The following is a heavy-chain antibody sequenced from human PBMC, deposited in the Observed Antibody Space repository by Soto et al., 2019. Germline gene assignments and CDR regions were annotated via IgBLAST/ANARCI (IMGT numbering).Heavy chain of an antibody. D-gene: IGHD3-22*01. CDR2: ISGSGGST. J-gene: IGHJ4*02. V-gene: IGHV3-23*01. CDR3: AKGLPTYYYDSSGYYVSDY. CDR1: GFTFSSYA. Sequence: GGSLRLSCAASGFTFSSYAMSWVRQAPGKGLEWVSAISGSGGSTYYADSVKGRFTISRDNSKNTLYLQMNSLRAEDTAVYYCAKGLPTYYYDSSGYYVSDYWGQGTLVTVSS.